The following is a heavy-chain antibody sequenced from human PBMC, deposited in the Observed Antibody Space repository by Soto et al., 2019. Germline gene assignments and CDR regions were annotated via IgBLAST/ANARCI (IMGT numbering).Heavy chain of an antibody. V-gene: IGHV2-5*02. CDR3: AHKSGGSRRGWFAP. J-gene: IGHJ5*02. CDR1: GFSLSTSGVG. D-gene: IGHD2-15*01. Sequence: QITLKESGPTLVKPTQTLTLTCTFSGFSLSTSGVGVGWIRQPPGKALEWLALIYWDDDKRYSPSLKRRLTITKHTSKYQVVLTMTDMDPVDTATYYCAHKSGGSRRGWFAPWGQGTLVTVSS. CDR2: IYWDDDK.